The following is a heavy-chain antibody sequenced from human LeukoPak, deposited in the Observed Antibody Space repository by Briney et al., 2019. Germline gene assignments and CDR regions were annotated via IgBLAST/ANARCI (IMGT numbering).Heavy chain of an antibody. CDR2: IYISGST. CDR3: ASTYYYGSGSYHF. V-gene: IGHV4-61*02. J-gene: IGHJ4*02. CDR1: GGSSSSGSYY. D-gene: IGHD3-10*01. Sequence: SETLSLTCTVSGGSSSSGSYYWNWIRQPAGKGREWIGRIYISGSTNYTPFLKSRVTISVDTSKNQVYLKLNSVTAADTAVYYCASTYYYGSGSYHFWGQAPLVTVSS.